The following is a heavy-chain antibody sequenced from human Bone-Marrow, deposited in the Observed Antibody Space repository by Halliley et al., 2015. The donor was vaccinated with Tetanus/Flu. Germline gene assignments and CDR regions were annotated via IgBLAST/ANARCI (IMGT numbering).Heavy chain of an antibody. CDR3: ARESRDLWPPYFGR. CDR1: GFTFSSYE. Sequence: SLRLSCAASGFTFSSYEMNWVRQAPGKGLEWVSHISSSGSIIHYADSVKGRFTISRDNTKNSLYLQMNSLRAEDTAVYFCARESRDLWPPYFGRWGQGALVTVSS. CDR2: ISSSGSII. V-gene: IGHV3-48*03. D-gene: IGHD3-10*01. J-gene: IGHJ4*02.